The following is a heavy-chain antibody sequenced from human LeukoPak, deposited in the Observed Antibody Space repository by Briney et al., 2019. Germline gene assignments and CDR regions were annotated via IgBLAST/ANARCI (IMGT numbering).Heavy chain of an antibody. J-gene: IGHJ4*02. CDR3: ARGAQRWEKRGLFDY. D-gene: IGHD1-26*01. CDR1: GGSISRSSYY. Sequence: SETLSLTCTVSGGSISRSSYYWGWIRQPPGKGLEWIGSIYYSGSTYYNPSLKSRVTISVDTSKNQFSLKLSSVTAADTAVYYCARGAQRWEKRGLFDYWGQGTLVTVSS. V-gene: IGHV4-39*01. CDR2: IYYSGST.